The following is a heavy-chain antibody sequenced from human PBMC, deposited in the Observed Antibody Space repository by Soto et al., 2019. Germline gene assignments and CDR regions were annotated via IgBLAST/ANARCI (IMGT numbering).Heavy chain of an antibody. CDR1: GFTFSSYW. D-gene: IGHD3-9*01. CDR3: ARDNRGYYDILTGLNY. J-gene: IGHJ4*02. Sequence: GSLRLSCAASGFTFSSYWMHWVRQAPGKGLVWVSRINSDGSSTSYADSVKGRFTISRDNAKNTLYLQMNSLRAEDTAVYYCARDNRGYYDILTGLNYWGQGTLVTVSS. V-gene: IGHV3-74*01. CDR2: INSDGSST.